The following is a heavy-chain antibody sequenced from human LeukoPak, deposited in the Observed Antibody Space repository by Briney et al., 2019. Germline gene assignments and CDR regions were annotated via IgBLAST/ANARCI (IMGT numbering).Heavy chain of an antibody. CDR2: INHSGST. D-gene: IGHD3-10*01. J-gene: IGHJ4*02. CDR3: ARNRADGSGTYYEKNPLHFDS. Sequence: SETLSLTCAVSGGSFSGYYWSWIRQPPGKGLEWIGEINHSGSTNYNPSLKSRVIMSVDTSKNQFSLKLSSVTAADTAVYCCARNRADGSGTYYEKNPLHFDSWGQGTLVTVSS. V-gene: IGHV4-34*01. CDR1: GGSFSGYY.